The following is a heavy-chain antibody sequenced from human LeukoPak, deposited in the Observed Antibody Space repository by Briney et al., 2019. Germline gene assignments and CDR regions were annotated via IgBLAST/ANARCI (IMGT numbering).Heavy chain of an antibody. Sequence: GGSLRLSCATSGFTFSSYAMSWVRQAPGKGLEWVSAISGGDGSTYYAYYADSVKGRFTISRDNSKNTLYLQMNSLRAEDTAVYYCAMAEYYYDSSGYYQGGGNDAFDIWGQGTMVTVSS. V-gene: IGHV3-23*01. CDR1: GFTFSSYA. J-gene: IGHJ3*02. CDR2: ISGGDGSTYYA. CDR3: AMAEYYYDSSGYYQGGGNDAFDI. D-gene: IGHD3-22*01.